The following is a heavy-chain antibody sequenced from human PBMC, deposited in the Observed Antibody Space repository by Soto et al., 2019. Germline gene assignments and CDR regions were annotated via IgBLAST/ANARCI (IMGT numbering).Heavy chain of an antibody. CDR2: IWYDGSNK. D-gene: IGHD1-26*01. J-gene: IGHJ4*02. CDR1: GFTFSSYG. V-gene: IGHV3-33*01. Sequence: QVQLVESGGGVVQPGRSLRLSCAASGFTFSSYGMLWVRQAPGKGLEWVAVIWYDGSNKYYADSVKGRFTISRDNSKNTLYLQMNSLRAEDTAVYYCARDPYSGSYSVAYFDYWGQGTLVTVSS. CDR3: ARDPYSGSYSVAYFDY.